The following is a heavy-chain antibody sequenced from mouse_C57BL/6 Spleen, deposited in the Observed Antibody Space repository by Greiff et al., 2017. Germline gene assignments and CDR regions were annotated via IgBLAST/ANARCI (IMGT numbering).Heavy chain of an antibody. V-gene: IGHV3-6*01. CDR2: ISYDGSN. CDR3: ARGIYYDYHFDY. D-gene: IGHD2-4*01. J-gene: IGHJ2*01. CDR1: GYSITSGYY. Sequence: VQLQQSGPGLVKPSQSLSLTCSVTGYSITSGYYWNWIRQFPGNKLEWMGYISYDGSNNYNPSLKNRISITRDTSKNQFFLKLNSVTTEDTATYYCARGIYYDYHFDYWGQGTTLTVSS.